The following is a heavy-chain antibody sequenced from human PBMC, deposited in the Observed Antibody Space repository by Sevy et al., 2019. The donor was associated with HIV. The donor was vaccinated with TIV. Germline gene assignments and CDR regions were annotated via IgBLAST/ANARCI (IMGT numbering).Heavy chain of an antibody. CDR2: INHSGST. D-gene: IGHD3-9*01. Sequence: SETLSLTCAVYGGSFSGYYWSWIRQPPGKGLEWIGEINHSGSTNYNPSLKSRVTISVDTSKNQFSLKLSSVTAADTAVYYCARVGGLVRYFDWLPPMDVWGQRTTVTVSS. CDR1: GGSFSGYY. J-gene: IGHJ6*02. CDR3: ARVGGLVRYFDWLPPMDV. V-gene: IGHV4-34*01.